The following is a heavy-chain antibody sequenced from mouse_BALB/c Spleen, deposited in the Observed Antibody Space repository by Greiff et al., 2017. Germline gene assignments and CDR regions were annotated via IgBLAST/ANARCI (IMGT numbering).Heavy chain of an antibody. Sequence: QVQLKESGAELVRPGTSVKVSCKASGYAFTNYLIEWVKQRPGQGLEWIGVINPGSGGTNYNEKFKGKATLTADKSSSTAYMQLSSLTSDDSAVYFCARGGSSYYFDYWGQGTTLTVSS. CDR2: INPGSGGT. J-gene: IGHJ2*01. D-gene: IGHD1-1*01. CDR3: ARGGSSYYFDY. V-gene: IGHV1-54*01. CDR1: GYAFTNYL.